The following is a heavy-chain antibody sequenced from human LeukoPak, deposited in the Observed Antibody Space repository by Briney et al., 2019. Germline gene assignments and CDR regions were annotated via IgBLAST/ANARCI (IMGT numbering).Heavy chain of an antibody. CDR3: ARDPTTVTTTYFDY. D-gene: IGHD4-17*01. Sequence: PGGSLRLSCAAYGFTVSTHAMHWVRQAPAKGLEWVALISSGGINKHYADSVEGRVIISRDISKNTVFLQMNSLRADDTAVYFCARDPTTVTTTYFDYWGQGTLVTVSS. V-gene: IGHV3-30-3*01. CDR1: GFTVSTHA. CDR2: ISSGGINK. J-gene: IGHJ4*02.